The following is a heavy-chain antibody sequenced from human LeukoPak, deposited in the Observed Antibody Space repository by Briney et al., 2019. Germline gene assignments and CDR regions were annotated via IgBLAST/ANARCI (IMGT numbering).Heavy chain of an antibody. CDR1: GGSISSGGYY. V-gene: IGHV4-31*03. J-gene: IGHJ4*02. CDR2: IYYSGST. CDR3: ARVSGLVLFDY. D-gene: IGHD3/OR15-3a*01. Sequence: PSETLSLTCTVSGGSISSGGYYWSWLRQHPGKGLEWIGYIYYSGSTYYNPSLKSRVTISVDTSKNQFSLKLSSVTAADTAVYYCARVSGLVLFDYWGQGTLVTVSS.